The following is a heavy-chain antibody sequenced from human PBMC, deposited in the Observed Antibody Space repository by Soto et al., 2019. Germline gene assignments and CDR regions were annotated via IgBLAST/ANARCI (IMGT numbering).Heavy chain of an antibody. CDR2: IYWDDDK. J-gene: IGHJ4*02. Sequence: QITLKESGPTLVKPTQTLTLTCTFSGFSLSTSRVGVGWIRQPPGKALEWLALIYWDDDKRYSPSLKNRLTITKDTSKIQVVLTMTNADPVDTATYYCVHTSGSGNSACFDYWGQGTLVTVSS. CDR1: GFSLSTSRVG. V-gene: IGHV2-5*02. D-gene: IGHD3-10*01. CDR3: VHTSGSGNSACFDY.